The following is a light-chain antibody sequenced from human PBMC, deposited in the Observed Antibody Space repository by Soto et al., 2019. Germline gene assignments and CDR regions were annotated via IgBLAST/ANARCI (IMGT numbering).Light chain of an antibody. CDR1: QSVSSSY. Sequence: EMVLTQSPGTLSLSPGERATLSRRASQSVSSSYLAWYQQKPGQAPRLLIYVASSRATGSPDRFSGSGSRTDFTLTISRLEPEDFAVYYCQQYGSSPTTFGQGTKVEIK. V-gene: IGKV3-20*01. CDR3: QQYGSSPTT. CDR2: VAS. J-gene: IGKJ1*01.